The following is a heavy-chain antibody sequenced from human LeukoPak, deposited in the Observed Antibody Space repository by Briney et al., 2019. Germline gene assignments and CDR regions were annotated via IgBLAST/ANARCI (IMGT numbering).Heavy chain of an antibody. CDR2: INPNSGGT. CDR3: ARASVLAAGSDY. Sequence: VSVKVSCKASGYTFTGYYMHWVRQAPGQGLEWMGWINPNSGGTNYAQKFQGRVTMTRDTSISTAYMELSRLRSDDTAVYYCARASVLAAGSDYWGQGTLVTVSS. J-gene: IGHJ4*02. CDR1: GYTFTGYY. V-gene: IGHV1-2*02. D-gene: IGHD6-13*01.